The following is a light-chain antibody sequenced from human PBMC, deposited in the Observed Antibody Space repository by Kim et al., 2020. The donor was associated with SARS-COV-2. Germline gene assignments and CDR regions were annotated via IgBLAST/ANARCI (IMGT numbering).Light chain of an antibody. Sequence: NFMLTQPHSVSESPGKTVTISCTGSSGSIASNYVQWYQQRPGSAPTTVIYEDNQRLSGAPERFSGSIDSSSNSASLTISGLKTEDEADYYCQSYDSSNLVFGGGTKLTVL. J-gene: IGLJ3*02. CDR1: SGSIASNY. CDR2: EDN. V-gene: IGLV6-57*02. CDR3: QSYDSSNLV.